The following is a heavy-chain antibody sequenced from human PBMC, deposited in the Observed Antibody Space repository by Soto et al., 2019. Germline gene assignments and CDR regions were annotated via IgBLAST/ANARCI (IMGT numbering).Heavy chain of an antibody. CDR3: AKDPYYYGSGSSPHY. CDR2: ISGSGGST. CDR1: GFTFSSYA. D-gene: IGHD3-10*01. Sequence: PRGSLRLSCAASGFTFSSYAMSWVRQAPGKGLEWVSAISGSGGSTYYADSVKGRFTISRDNSKNTLYLQMNSLRAEDTAVYYCAKDPYYYGSGSSPHYWGQGTLVTVSS. J-gene: IGHJ4*02. V-gene: IGHV3-23*01.